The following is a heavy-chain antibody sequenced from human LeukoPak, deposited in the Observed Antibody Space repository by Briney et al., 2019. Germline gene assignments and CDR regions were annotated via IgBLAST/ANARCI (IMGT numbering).Heavy chain of an antibody. CDR3: ARTGPIVVVPAAIHFDY. J-gene: IGHJ4*02. CDR2: IYYSGST. CDR1: GGYISSSSYY. Sequence: SETLSLTCTVSGGYISSSSYYWGWIRQPPGKGLEWIGSIYYSGSTYYNPSLKGRVTISVDTSKNQFSLKLSSVTAADTAVYYCARTGPIVVVPAAIHFDYWGQGTLVTVSS. V-gene: IGHV4-39*01. D-gene: IGHD2-2*02.